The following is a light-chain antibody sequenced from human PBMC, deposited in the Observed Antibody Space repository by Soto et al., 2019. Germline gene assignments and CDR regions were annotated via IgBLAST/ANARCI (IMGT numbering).Light chain of an antibody. CDR2: EDN. Sequence: NFMLTQPHSVSESPGKTVTISCTRSSGSIASNYVQWYQQRPGSAPTTVIYEDNQRPSGVPDRFSGSIDSSSNSASLTISGLKTEDEADYYCQSYESSPSVVFGGGTKLTVL. J-gene: IGLJ2*01. V-gene: IGLV6-57*03. CDR1: SGSIASNY. CDR3: QSYESSPSVV.